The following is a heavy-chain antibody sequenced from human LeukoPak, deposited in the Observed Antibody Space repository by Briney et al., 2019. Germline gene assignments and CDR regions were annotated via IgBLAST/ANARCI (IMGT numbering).Heavy chain of an antibody. V-gene: IGHV6-1*01. CDR1: GDSVSSNSGA. CDR3: VRQYSSGWSYYYGLDV. CDR2: TYYRSKWHN. Sequence: SQTLSLTCAISGDSVSSNSGAWNWIRQSPSRGLEWLGRTYYRSKWHNDYAVSVKSRITINPDTSKNQVSLQFNSVTPEDTAVYYCVRQYSSGWSYYYGLDVWGQGTTVTVSS. J-gene: IGHJ6*02. D-gene: IGHD6-19*01.